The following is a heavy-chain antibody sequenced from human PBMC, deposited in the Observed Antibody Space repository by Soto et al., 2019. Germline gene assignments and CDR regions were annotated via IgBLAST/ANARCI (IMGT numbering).Heavy chain of an antibody. CDR1: GVSFNSYD. V-gene: IGHV3-30*03. J-gene: IGHJ5*02. CDR3: ARISRDCSGGDCHA. CDR2: ISYDGSNT. Sequence: QAHLVESGGGVVQPGTSLRLSCAASGVSFNSYDMHWVRQAPGKGPEWVAIISYDGSNTYYSDSVRVRFTISRDNSKDTLYLQMHSLRSEDTAIYYCARISRDCSGGDCHAWGQGTQVTVSS. D-gene: IGHD2-15*01.